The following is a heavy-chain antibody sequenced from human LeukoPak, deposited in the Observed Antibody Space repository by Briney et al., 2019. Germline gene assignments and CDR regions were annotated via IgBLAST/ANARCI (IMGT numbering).Heavy chain of an antibody. CDR2: IYYSGST. CDR1: GGSISSSSYY. Sequence: SETLSLTCIVSGGSISSSSYYWGWIRQPPGKGLEWIGSIYYSGSTYYNPSLKSRATISVDTSKNQFSLKLSSVTAADTAVYYCARVGTSIAALGRFDPWGQGTLVTVSS. CDR3: ARVGTSIAALGRFDP. D-gene: IGHD6-6*01. V-gene: IGHV4-39*07. J-gene: IGHJ5*02.